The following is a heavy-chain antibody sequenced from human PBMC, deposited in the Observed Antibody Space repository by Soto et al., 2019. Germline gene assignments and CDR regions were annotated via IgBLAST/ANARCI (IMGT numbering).Heavy chain of an antibody. J-gene: IGHJ4*02. CDR3: AKAVSLYRYYSFDS. V-gene: IGHV3-43*01. CDR1: GFTFHDYT. Sequence: GGSLRLSCAASGFTFHDYTMHWVRQVPGMGLEWVSLINWDGANTYYADSVKGRFTISRDNSRNSLYLQMNSLTTEDTALYYCAKAVSLYRYYSFDSWGPGSLVTVSS. CDR2: INWDGANT. D-gene: IGHD3-10*01.